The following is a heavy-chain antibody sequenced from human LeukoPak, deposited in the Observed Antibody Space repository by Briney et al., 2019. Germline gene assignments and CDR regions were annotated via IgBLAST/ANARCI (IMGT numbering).Heavy chain of an antibody. CDR2: IYTSGRT. V-gene: IGHV4-4*07. D-gene: IGHD4-11*01. CDR1: GGSISSYY. CDR3: ARDLRRDYSLDY. J-gene: IGHJ4*02. Sequence: PSETLSLTCTVSGGSISSYYWSWIRQPAGKGLEWIGRIYTSGRTNYYASFKSRVTMSVDTAKNQFSLKLSSVTAADTPVYYCARDLRRDYSLDYWGQGPLVTVSS.